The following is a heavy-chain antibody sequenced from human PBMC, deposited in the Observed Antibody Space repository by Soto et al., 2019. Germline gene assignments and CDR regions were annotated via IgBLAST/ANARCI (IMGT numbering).Heavy chain of an antibody. Sequence: SQTLSLTCAITGDSVSSNSAGWSWVRQSPSRGLEWLGRTYYRSKWYYEYAVSVRGRITINPDTSKNQYSLQLNSVTPEDTAVYFCARGEQYSGRIFDYWGQGALVTVSS. D-gene: IGHD1-26*01. V-gene: IGHV6-1*01. J-gene: IGHJ4*01. CDR3: ARGEQYSGRIFDY. CDR2: TYYRSKWYY. CDR1: GDSVSSNSAG.